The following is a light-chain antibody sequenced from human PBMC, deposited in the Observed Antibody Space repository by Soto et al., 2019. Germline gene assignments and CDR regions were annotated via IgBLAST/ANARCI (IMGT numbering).Light chain of an antibody. CDR1: QSVNIY. V-gene: IGKV3-11*01. CDR3: QQRSNWPPT. J-gene: IGKJ4*01. Sequence: ETVLGQSPATLSLSPGERATLSCRASQSVNIYLAWYQQKPGQPPRLLIYDASNRATCIPARFSGSGSGTDCSLTISSLEPEYSAVYYCQQRSNWPPTFGGGTKLEIK. CDR2: DAS.